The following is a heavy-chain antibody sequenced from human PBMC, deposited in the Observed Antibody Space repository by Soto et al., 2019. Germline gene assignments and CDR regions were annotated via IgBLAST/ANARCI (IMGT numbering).Heavy chain of an antibody. CDR2: ISGSGGST. CDR3: AKDTYSSSQFDY. CDR1: GFTFSSYA. V-gene: IGHV3-23*01. J-gene: IGHJ4*02. Sequence: LRLSCAASGFTFSSYAMSWVRQAPGKGLEWVSAISGSGGSTYYADSVKGRFTISRDNSKNTLYLQMNSLRAEDTAVYYCAKDTYSSSQFDYWGQGTLVTVSS. D-gene: IGHD6-13*01.